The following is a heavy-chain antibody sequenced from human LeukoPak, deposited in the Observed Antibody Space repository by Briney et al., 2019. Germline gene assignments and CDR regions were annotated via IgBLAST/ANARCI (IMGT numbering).Heavy chain of an antibody. J-gene: IGHJ4*02. Sequence: GGSLRLSCAASGFTFSSYAMHWVRQAPGKGLEWVAVISYDGSNKYYADSVKGRFTISRDNSKNTLYLQMNSLRAEDTAVYYCARGQGYGSGTHGAIGYWGQGTLVTVSS. CDR1: GFTFSSYA. V-gene: IGHV3-30-3*01. CDR3: ARGQGYGSGTHGAIGY. CDR2: ISYDGSNK. D-gene: IGHD3-10*01.